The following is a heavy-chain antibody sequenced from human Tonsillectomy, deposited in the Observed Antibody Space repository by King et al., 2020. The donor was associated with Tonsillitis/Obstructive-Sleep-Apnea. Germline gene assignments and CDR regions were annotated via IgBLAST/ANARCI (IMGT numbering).Heavy chain of an antibody. J-gene: IGHJ4*02. CDR1: GFTFSSYE. CDR2: ITRSGSAK. D-gene: IGHD3-16*01. Sequence: DVQLVEPGGGLVQPGQSLRLSCAASGFTFSSYEMNWVRQAPGKGLEWISYITRSGSAKYYADSVKGRFTISRDNAKNSLYLQMNSLRAEDTAVYYCARDLGCDYWGQGTLVTVSS. CDR3: ARDLGCDY. V-gene: IGHV3-48*03.